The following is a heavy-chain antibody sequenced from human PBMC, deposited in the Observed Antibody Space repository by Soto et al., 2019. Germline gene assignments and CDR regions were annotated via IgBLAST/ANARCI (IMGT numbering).Heavy chain of an antibody. CDR2: IYHSGNT. V-gene: IGHV4-31*03. J-gene: IGHJ6*02. CDR3: AREAAVEGMDV. Sequence: QVQLQESGPGLVKPSQTLSLTCTVSGDSISSDGYYWSWIRQHPGKGLEWIGYIYHSGNTYYNPSLKSRVTISADTSKNQVSLKVSSVTAADTAVYYCAREAAVEGMDVWGQGTPVTVS. CDR1: GDSISSDGYY. D-gene: IGHD2-15*01.